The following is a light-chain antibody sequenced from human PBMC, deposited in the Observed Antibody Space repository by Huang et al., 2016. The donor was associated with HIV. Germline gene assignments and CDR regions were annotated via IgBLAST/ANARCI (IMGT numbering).Light chain of an antibody. CDR1: QDIRKY. V-gene: IGKV1-33*01. CDR3: QQYDNLYT. J-gene: IGKJ2*01. CDR2: NAT. Sequence: DIQMTQSPSSLSAPVGDRVTITCQASQDIRKYLNWYQQKPGKAPKLLIYNATNLQTGVPSRCSVSGSGTGFTFTISSLQPEDIATYYCQQYDNLYTFGQGTKLEIK.